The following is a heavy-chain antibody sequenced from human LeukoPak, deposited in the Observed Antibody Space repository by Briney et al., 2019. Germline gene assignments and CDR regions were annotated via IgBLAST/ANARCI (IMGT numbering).Heavy chain of an antibody. Sequence: SETLSLTCTVSGGSISSSIYYWGWIRQPPGKGMEWIGNIYFTGRTYYNPSLESRVTISQGTSKNHFFLKVNFVTAADTAVYYCAALGGWLQADHWGQGTLFTVSS. D-gene: IGHD5-24*01. V-gene: IGHV4-39*07. CDR2: IYFTGRT. CDR3: AALGGWLQADH. CDR1: GGSISSSIYY. J-gene: IGHJ5*02.